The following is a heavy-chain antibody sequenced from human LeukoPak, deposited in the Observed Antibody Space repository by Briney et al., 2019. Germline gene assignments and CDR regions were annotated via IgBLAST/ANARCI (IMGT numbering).Heavy chain of an antibody. V-gene: IGHV3-30*03. D-gene: IGHD3-9*01. CDR3: ARDYDIFTGYSNGYYFDY. CDR1: GFTLDSHV. Sequence: GGSLRLSCAASGFTLDSHVMHWVRQAPGKGLEWVAVISYDGSNKYYADSVKGRFTISRDSSKNTLYLQMDSLRAEDTAVYYCARDYDIFTGYSNGYYFDYWGQGTLVPVSS. CDR2: ISYDGSNK. J-gene: IGHJ4*02.